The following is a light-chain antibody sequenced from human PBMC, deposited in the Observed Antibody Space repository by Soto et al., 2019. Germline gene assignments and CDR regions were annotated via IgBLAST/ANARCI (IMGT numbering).Light chain of an antibody. CDR2: SND. Sequence: QSVLTQPPSASGTPGQRVTISCSGSSANIGSNTVNWYQQLPGTAPKLLIYSNDQRPSGVPVRFSGSKSGTSASLAISGLQSEDEADYSCSAWDDSLNGWVFGGGTQLTVL. CDR3: SAWDDSLNGWV. J-gene: IGLJ3*02. V-gene: IGLV1-44*01. CDR1: SANIGSNT.